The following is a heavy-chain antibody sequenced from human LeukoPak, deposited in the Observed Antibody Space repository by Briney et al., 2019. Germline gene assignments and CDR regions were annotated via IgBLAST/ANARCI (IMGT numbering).Heavy chain of an antibody. D-gene: IGHD5-18*01. CDR3: AXXDTAMVPFDY. CDR1: GGSISSYY. CDR2: IYYSGST. J-gene: IGHJ4*02. V-gene: IGHV4-59*01. Sequence: KTSETLSLTCTVSGGSISSYYWSWIRQPPGKGLEWIGYIYYSGSTNYNPSLKSRVTISVDTSKNQFSLKLSSVTAADTAVHYCAXXDTAMVPFDYWGQGTLVTVSS.